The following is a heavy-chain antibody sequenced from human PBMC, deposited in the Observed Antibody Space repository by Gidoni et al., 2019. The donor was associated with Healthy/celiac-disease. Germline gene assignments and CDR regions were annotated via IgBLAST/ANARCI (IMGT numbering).Heavy chain of an antibody. Sequence: QVQLVESGGGVVQPWRSLRLSCSASGFPFRSYGMHWVRQAPGKGLEWVAVIWYDGSNKYYADAVKGRFTISRDNSKNTLYLQMNSLRDEDTAVYYCARDFGNDYRDAFDIWGQGTMVTVSS. CDR3: ARDFGNDYRDAFDI. CDR1: GFPFRSYG. CDR2: IWYDGSNK. D-gene: IGHD4-17*01. V-gene: IGHV3-33*01. J-gene: IGHJ3*02.